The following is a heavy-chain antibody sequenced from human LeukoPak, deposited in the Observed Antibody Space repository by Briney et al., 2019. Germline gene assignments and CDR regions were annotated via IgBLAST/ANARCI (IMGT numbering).Heavy chain of an antibody. V-gene: IGHV4-34*01. CDR3: ARAPDPVAGNGLDY. CDR1: GGSFSGYY. Sequence: SETLSLTCAVYGGSFSGYYWSWIRQPPGKGLEWIGEINHSGSTNYNPSLKSRVTISVDTSKNQFSLKLSSVTAAGTAVYYCARAPDPVAGNGLDYWGQGTLVTVSS. CDR2: INHSGST. D-gene: IGHD6-19*01. J-gene: IGHJ4*02.